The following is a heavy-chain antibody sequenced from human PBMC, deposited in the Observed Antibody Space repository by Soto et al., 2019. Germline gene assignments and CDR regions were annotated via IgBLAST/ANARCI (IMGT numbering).Heavy chain of an antibody. J-gene: IGHJ3*02. CDR3: ASSDLLMTTSYVAFDI. Sequence: VASVKVSCKASGYTFTSYAMHWVRQAPGQRLEWMGWINAGNGNTKYSQKFQGRVTITRDTSASTAYMELSSLRSEDTAVYYCASSDLLMTTSYVAFDIWGQGTMVTVSS. V-gene: IGHV1-3*01. D-gene: IGHD4-17*01. CDR2: INAGNGNT. CDR1: GYTFTSYA.